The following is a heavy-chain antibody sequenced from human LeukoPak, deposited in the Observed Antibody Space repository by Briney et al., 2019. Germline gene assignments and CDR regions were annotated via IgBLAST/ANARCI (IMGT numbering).Heavy chain of an antibody. CDR2: INPNSGGT. J-gene: IGHJ4*02. Sequence: GASVKVSCKASGYTFTGYYMHWVRQAPGQGLEWMGWINPNSGGTNYAQKFQGRVTMTRDTSISTAYMELSRLRSDDTAVYYCARDYPKAAAGTLDYWGQGTLVTVSS. D-gene: IGHD6-13*01. CDR3: ARDYPKAAAGTLDY. CDR1: GYTFTGYY. V-gene: IGHV1-2*02.